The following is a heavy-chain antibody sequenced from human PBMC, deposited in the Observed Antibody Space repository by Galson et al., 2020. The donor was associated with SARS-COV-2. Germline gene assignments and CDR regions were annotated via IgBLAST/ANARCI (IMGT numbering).Heavy chain of an antibody. CDR3: ATESWGAAAEFDP. D-gene: IGHD6-13*01. CDR2: ISYDGSRK. V-gene: IGHV3-30-3*01. Sequence: GGSLRLSCAASGFTFSTSGMHWVRQAPGKGLEWVAVISYDGSRKYYAGSVKGRFTISRDNSMSTLYLQMNSLTTEDTAVYYCATESWGAAAEFDPWGQGTLVTVSS. J-gene: IGHJ5*02. CDR1: GFTFSTSG.